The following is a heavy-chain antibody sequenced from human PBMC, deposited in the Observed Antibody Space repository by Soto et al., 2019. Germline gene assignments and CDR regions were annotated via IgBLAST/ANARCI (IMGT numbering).Heavy chain of an antibody. V-gene: IGHV4-34*01. J-gene: IGHJ6*02. CDR2: INHSGST. Sequence: SETLSLTCAVYGGSFSCYYWSWIRQPPGKGLEWIGEINHSGSTNYNPSLKSRVTISVDTSKNQFSLKLSSVTAADTAVYYCARVPYYDFWSGYYSSYYYYGMDVWGQGTTVTVSS. D-gene: IGHD3-3*01. CDR3: ARVPYYDFWSGYYSSYYYYGMDV. CDR1: GGSFSCYY.